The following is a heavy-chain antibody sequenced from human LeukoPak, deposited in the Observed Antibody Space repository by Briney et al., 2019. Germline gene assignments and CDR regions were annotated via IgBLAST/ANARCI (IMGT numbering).Heavy chain of an antibody. CDR3: AKDSGYSYGLDY. CDR2: IAWNSGSL. CDR1: GFSFDDNA. Sequence: GRSLRLSCAASGFSFDDNAMHWVRQAPGKGLEWVSGIAWNSGSLGYADSVKGRFTVSRDNAKNSLYLQMNSLRAEDTAFYYCAKDSGYSYGLDYWGQGTLLTVSS. D-gene: IGHD5-18*01. J-gene: IGHJ4*02. V-gene: IGHV3-9*01.